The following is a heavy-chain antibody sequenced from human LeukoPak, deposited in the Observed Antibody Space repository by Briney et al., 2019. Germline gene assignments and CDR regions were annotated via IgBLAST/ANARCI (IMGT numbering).Heavy chain of an antibody. J-gene: IGHJ4*02. CDR1: GFTLSSHG. Sequence: GGSLRLSCAASGFTLSSHGMNWVRQAPGKGLEWVSGISPNGVITYYADSVKGRFTTSRDNAKNSLYLQMNSLRAEDTAVYYCARGRQLGSLGYWGQGTLVTVSS. CDR2: ISPNGVIT. V-gene: IGHV3-48*01. D-gene: IGHD3-16*01. CDR3: ARGRQLGSLGY.